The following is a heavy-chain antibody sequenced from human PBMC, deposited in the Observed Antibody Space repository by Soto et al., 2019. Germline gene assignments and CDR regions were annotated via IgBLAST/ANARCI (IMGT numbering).Heavy chain of an antibody. CDR1: GGSIGSGGYY. CDR2: IYYSGST. J-gene: IGHJ4*02. Sequence: SETLSLTCTVSGGSIGSGGYYWSWIRQHPGKGLEWIGYIYYSGSTYYNPSLKSRVTISVDTSKNQFSLKLSSVTAADTAVYYCARAAAGSLSYFDYWGQGTLVTVSS. V-gene: IGHV4-31*03. D-gene: IGHD6-13*01. CDR3: ARAAAGSLSYFDY.